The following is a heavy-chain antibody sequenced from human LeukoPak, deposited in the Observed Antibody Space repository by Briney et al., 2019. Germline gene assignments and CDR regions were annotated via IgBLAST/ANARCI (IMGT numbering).Heavy chain of an antibody. CDR1: GYTFSGNY. V-gene: IGHV1-2*02. J-gene: IGHJ4*02. D-gene: IGHD4-11*01. CDR2: IDPNSGGT. CDR3: ARGGGTVAPAPWVPFAY. Sequence: GASVKVSCKASGYTFSGNYIHWVRQAPGQGLEYMGYIDPNSGGTYYIEKFQGRVTMTRDMSINTAYVELSSLTSGDTAVYYCARGGGTVAPAPWVPFAYWGQGTLVTVSS.